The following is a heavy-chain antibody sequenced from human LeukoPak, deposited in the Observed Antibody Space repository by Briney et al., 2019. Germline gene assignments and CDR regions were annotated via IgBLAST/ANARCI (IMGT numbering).Heavy chain of an antibody. D-gene: IGHD4-17*01. CDR3: ARDSRFGDYVDYYYGMDV. CDR1: GGAISSGGYY. Sequence: PSQTLSLTCTVSGGAISSGGYYWSWIRQHPGKGLEWIGYIYYSGSTYYNPSLKSRVTISVDTSKNQFSLKLSSVTAADTGVYYCARDSRFGDYVDYYYGMDVWGQGTTVTVSS. CDR2: IYYSGST. J-gene: IGHJ6*02. V-gene: IGHV4-31*03.